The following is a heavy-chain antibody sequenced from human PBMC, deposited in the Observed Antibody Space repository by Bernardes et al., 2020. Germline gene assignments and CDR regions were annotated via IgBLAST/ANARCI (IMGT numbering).Heavy chain of an antibody. V-gene: IGHV3-48*02. Sequence: GGSLRLSRAASGFTFSSYSMNWVRQAPGKGLEWVSYISSSSTIYYADSVKGRFTISRDNAKNSLYLQMNSLRDEDTAVYYCARITMVQDRGAFDIWGQGTMVTVSS. CDR3: ARITMVQDRGAFDI. CDR2: ISSSSTI. CDR1: GFTFSSYS. D-gene: IGHD3-10*01. J-gene: IGHJ3*02.